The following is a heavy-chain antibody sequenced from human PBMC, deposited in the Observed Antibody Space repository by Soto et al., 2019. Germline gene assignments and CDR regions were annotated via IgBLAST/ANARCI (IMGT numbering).Heavy chain of an antibody. CDR3: ARARSVGAARLNTPSYYYYGMDV. CDR2: IKQDGSEK. J-gene: IGHJ6*02. V-gene: IGHV3-7*01. Sequence: GGSLRLSCAASGFTFSSYWMSWVRQAPGKGLEWVANIKQDGSEKYYVDSVKGRFTISRDNAKNSLYLQMNSLRAEDTAGYYCARARSVGAARLNTPSYYYYGMDVWGQGTTVTVSS. D-gene: IGHD6-6*01. CDR1: GFTFSSYW.